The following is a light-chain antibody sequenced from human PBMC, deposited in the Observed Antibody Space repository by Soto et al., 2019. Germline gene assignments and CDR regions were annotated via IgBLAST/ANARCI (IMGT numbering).Light chain of an antibody. CDR3: QQRSYWPQYT. CDR2: GAS. V-gene: IGKV3-15*01. Sequence: EKVMTQSPATLSVSPGESATLSCRASQSVNRNLAWYQQKPGQTPRLLIYGASTRAAGVPVRFSGSGSGTDFNLTISSLQSEDFAIYYCQQRSYWPQYTFGQGTKLEI. J-gene: IGKJ2*01. CDR1: QSVNRN.